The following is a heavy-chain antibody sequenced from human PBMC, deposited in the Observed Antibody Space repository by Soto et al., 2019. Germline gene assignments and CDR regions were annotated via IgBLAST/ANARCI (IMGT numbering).Heavy chain of an antibody. V-gene: IGHV4-39*01. D-gene: IGHD3-22*01. Sequence: PSETLSLTCTVSGGSISSSSYYWGWIRQPPGKGLEWIGSIYYSGSTYYNPSLKSRVTISVDTSKNQFSLKLSSVTAADTAVYYCARLGRGSGYRPGIINYWGQGTLVTVSS. CDR2: IYYSGST. CDR1: GGSISSSSYY. CDR3: ARLGRGSGYRPGIINY. J-gene: IGHJ4*02.